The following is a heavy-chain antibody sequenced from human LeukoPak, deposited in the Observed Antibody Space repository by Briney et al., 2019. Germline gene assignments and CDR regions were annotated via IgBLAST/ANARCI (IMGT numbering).Heavy chain of an antibody. Sequence: PGGSLRLSCAASGFTFSNYWMHWVRQVPGKGLFWVSRINSDGSSTTYADSVKGRITISRDNAKNTLYLQMNSLRDEDTAVYYCARVWGIAAAGGEIEYWGQGTLVTVSS. CDR3: ARVWGIAAAGGEIEY. CDR1: GFTFSNYW. D-gene: IGHD6-13*01. CDR2: INSDGSST. J-gene: IGHJ4*02. V-gene: IGHV3-74*01.